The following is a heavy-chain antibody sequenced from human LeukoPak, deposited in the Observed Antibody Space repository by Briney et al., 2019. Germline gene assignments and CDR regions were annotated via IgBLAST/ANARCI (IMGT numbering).Heavy chain of an antibody. CDR3: AKGAPAGYFDWSPCDY. J-gene: IGHJ4*02. Sequence: GGSLRLSCAASGFTFSSYGMHWVRQAPGKGLEWVAVISYDGSNKYYEDSVKGRFTISRDNSKNTLYLQMNSLRAEDTAVYYCAKGAPAGYFDWSPCDYWGQGTLVTVSS. D-gene: IGHD3-9*01. V-gene: IGHV3-30*18. CDR2: ISYDGSNK. CDR1: GFTFSSYG.